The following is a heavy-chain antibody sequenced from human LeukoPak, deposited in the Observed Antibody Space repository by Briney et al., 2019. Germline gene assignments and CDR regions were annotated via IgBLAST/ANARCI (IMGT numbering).Heavy chain of an antibody. J-gene: IGHJ2*01. CDR3: ARDEIAAAGWYFDL. CDR2: ISSSCSTI. Sequence: PGGALRPSCAASGFTFRDYYMSWIRQAPGKGLEWVSYISSSCSTIYYADSVKGRFTISRDNAKNSLYLQMNSLRAEDTAVYYCARDEIAAAGWYFDLWGRGTLVTVSS. V-gene: IGHV3-11*01. CDR1: GFTFRDYY. D-gene: IGHD6-13*01.